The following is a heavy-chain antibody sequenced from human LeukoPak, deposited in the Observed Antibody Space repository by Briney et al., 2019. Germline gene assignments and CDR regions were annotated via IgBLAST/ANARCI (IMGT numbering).Heavy chain of an antibody. CDR1: GFTFSSYA. CDR3: AKGASSGYYQLLFDY. V-gene: IGHV3-30-3*01. CDR2: ISYDGSNK. J-gene: IGHJ4*02. Sequence: AGGSLRLSCAASGFTFSSYAMHWVRQAPGKGLEWVAVISYDGSNKYYADSVKGRFTISRDNSKNTLYLQMNSLRAEDTAVYYCAKGASSGYYQLLFDYWGQGTLVTVSS. D-gene: IGHD3-22*01.